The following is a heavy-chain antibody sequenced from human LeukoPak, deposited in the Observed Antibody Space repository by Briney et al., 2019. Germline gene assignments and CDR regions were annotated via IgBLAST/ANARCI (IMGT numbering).Heavy chain of an antibody. CDR1: GFTFSSYA. V-gene: IGHV3-30*04. CDR3: ARDAIPVTVPYAFDY. Sequence: HPGRSLRLSCAASGFTFSSYAMHWVRQAPGKGLEWVAVISYDGSNKYYADSVKGRFTISRDNSKNTLYLQMNSLRAEDTAVYYCARDAIPVTVPYAFDYWGQGTLVTVSS. D-gene: IGHD4-17*01. J-gene: IGHJ4*02. CDR2: ISYDGSNK.